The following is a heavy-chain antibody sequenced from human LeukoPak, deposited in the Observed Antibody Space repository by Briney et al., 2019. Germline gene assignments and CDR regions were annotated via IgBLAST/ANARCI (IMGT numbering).Heavy chain of an antibody. CDR3: ARHPAGDYYDSSGYWTFDY. V-gene: IGHV4-59*08. J-gene: IGHJ4*02. Sequence: SETLSLTCAVSGGSISSYFWSWIRQSPGKGLEWIGYIYYSGSTNYNPSLKSRVTISVDTSKNQFSLKLSSVTAADTAVYYCARHPAGDYYDSSGYWTFDYWGQGTLVTVSS. CDR1: GGSISSYF. CDR2: IYYSGST. D-gene: IGHD3-22*01.